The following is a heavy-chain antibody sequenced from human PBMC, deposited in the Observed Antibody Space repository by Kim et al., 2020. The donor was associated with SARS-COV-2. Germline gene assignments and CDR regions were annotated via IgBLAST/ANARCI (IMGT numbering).Heavy chain of an antibody. D-gene: IGHD2-21*02. CDR2: ISYDGSNK. V-gene: IGHV3-30*18. CDR1: GFTFSSYG. J-gene: IGHJ4*02. Sequence: GGSLRLSCAASGFTFSSYGMHWVRQAPGKGLEWVAVISYDGSNKYYADSVKGRFTISRDNSKNTLYLQMNSLRAADTAVYYCAKERSGIVVVTATFDYWGQGTLVTVSS. CDR3: AKERSGIVVVTATFDY.